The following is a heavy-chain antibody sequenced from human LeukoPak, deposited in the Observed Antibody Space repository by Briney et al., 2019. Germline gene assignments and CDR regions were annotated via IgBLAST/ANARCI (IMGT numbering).Heavy chain of an antibody. CDR2: INHSGST. D-gene: IGHD3-10*01. CDR1: GGSFSGYY. CDR3: ATMMYGSGNYYNSDY. V-gene: IGHV4-34*01. Sequence: SETLSLTCAVYGGSFSGYYWSWIRQPPGKGLEWIGEINHSGSTNYNPSLKSRVTISVDPSKNQFSLKLTSVTAADTAVYYCATMMYGSGNYYNSDYWGQGTLVTVSS. J-gene: IGHJ4*02.